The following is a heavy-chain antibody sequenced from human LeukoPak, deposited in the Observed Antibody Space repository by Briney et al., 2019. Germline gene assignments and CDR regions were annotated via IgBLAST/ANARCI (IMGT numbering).Heavy chain of an antibody. CDR2: ISYDGSNK. D-gene: IGHD1-7*01. CDR3: AKGTGTDLNWFDP. CDR1: GFTFSSYA. V-gene: IGHV3-30-3*01. Sequence: GSLRLSCAASGFTFSSYAMHWVRQAPGKGLEWVAVISYDGSNKYYADSVKGRFTISRDNSKNTLYLQMNSLRAEDTAVYYCAKGTGTDLNWFDPWGQGTLVTVSS. J-gene: IGHJ5*02.